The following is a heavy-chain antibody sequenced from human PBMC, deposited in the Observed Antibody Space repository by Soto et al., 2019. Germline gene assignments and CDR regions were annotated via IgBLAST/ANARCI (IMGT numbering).Heavy chain of an antibody. D-gene: IGHD4-17*01. CDR3: AKILSTVTTYYYGMDA. V-gene: IGHV5-51*01. J-gene: IGHJ6*02. CDR1: GYSFTSYW. Sequence: GESLKISCKGSGYSFTSYWIGWVRQMPGKGLEWMGIIYPGDSDTRYSPSFQGQVTISRDNSKNTVDLQMNSLRPEDTAVYYCAKILSTVTTYYYGMDAWGQGTTVTVSS. CDR2: IYPGDSDT.